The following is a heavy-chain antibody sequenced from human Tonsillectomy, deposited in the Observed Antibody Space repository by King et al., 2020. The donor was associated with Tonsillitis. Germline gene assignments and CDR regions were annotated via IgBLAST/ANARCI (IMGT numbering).Heavy chain of an antibody. CDR3: ARGRRSSTSCYQFWFDP. CDR1: GYIFISYY. Sequence: VQLVESGAEVKKPGASVKVSCKASGYIFISYYIHWVRQAPGQGLEWMGIINPSGGSTNYAQKFQGRVTMTRDTSTSTVYMELSSLRSEDTAVYYCARGRRSSTSCYQFWFDPWGQGTLVTVSS. J-gene: IGHJ5*02. D-gene: IGHD2-2*01. CDR2: INPSGGST. V-gene: IGHV1-46*01.